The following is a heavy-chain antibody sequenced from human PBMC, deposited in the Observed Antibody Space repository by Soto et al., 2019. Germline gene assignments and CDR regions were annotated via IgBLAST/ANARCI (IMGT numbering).Heavy chain of an antibody. V-gene: IGHV4-61*08. Sequence: PSETLSLTCAVSGGSISSGGYSWSWIRQPPGKGLEWIGYIYHSGSTNYNPSLKSRVTISVDTSKNQFSLKLSSVTAADTAVYYCARIAVAGRTNYYYYGMDVWGQGTTVTVSS. D-gene: IGHD6-19*01. CDR1: GGSISSGGYS. CDR3: ARIAVAGRTNYYYYGMDV. CDR2: IYHSGST. J-gene: IGHJ6*02.